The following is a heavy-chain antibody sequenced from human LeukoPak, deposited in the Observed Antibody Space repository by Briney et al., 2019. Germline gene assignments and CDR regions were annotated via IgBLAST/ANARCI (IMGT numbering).Heavy chain of an antibody. CDR3: ARVTRTIGIAAAGTWIFDY. Sequence: SETLSLTCAVSGDSISSSNWWSWVRQPPGKGLEWIGEIKHSGSTNYNPSLKSRVTISVDTSKNQFSLKLSSVTAADTAVYYCARVTRTIGIAAAGTWIFDYWGQGTLVTVSS. D-gene: IGHD6-13*01. J-gene: IGHJ4*02. CDR1: GDSISSSNW. CDR2: IKHSGST. V-gene: IGHV4-4*02.